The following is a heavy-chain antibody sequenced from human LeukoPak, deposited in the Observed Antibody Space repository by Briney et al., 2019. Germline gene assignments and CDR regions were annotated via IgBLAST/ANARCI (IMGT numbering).Heavy chain of an antibody. CDR1: GFTVSSNY. V-gene: IGHV3-66*01. J-gene: IGHJ4*02. CDR3: ARGRPVGASTVEDY. D-gene: IGHD1-26*01. CDR2: IYSGGST. Sequence: GGSLRLSCAATGFTVSSNYMSWVRQAPGQGLEWVSVIYSGGSTYYADSVKGRFTISRDNSKNTLYLQMNNLRAEDTAVYYCARGRPVGASTVEDYWGQGTLVTVSS.